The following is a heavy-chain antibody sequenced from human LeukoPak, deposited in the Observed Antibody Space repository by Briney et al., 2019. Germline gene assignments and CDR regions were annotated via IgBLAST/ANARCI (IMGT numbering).Heavy chain of an antibody. CDR2: ISSDGSNK. Sequence: PGRSLRLSCAASGFXFSSYGIHWVRQAPGKGLEWVAVISSDGSNKYYADSVKGRFTISRDNSKNTLNLQMNSLRAEDTAVYYCAKGYSSSWHDLGYWGQGTLVTVSS. J-gene: IGHJ4*02. CDR1: GFXFSSYG. CDR3: AKGYSSSWHDLGY. D-gene: IGHD6-13*01. V-gene: IGHV3-30*18.